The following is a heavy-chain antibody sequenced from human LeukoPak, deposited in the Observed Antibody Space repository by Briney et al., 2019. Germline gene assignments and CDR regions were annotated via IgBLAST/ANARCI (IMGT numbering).Heavy chain of an antibody. Sequence: PSETLSLTRAVSGYSISSGYYWGWIRQPPGKGLEWIGSIYHSGSTYYNPSLKSRVTISVDTSKNQFSLKLSSVTAADTAVYYCARDRGNNWNDVRWFDAWGQGTLVTVSA. V-gene: IGHV4-38-2*02. CDR3: ARDRGNNWNDVRWFDA. J-gene: IGHJ5*02. CDR1: GYSISSGYY. CDR2: IYHSGST. D-gene: IGHD1-1*01.